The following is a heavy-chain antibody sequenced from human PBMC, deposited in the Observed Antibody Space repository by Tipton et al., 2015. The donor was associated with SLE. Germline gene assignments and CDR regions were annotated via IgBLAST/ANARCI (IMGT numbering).Heavy chain of an antibody. Sequence: GLVKPSETLSLTCAVYGGSFETYYWTWVRQPPGKGLEWIGDINHSGSNKYNSSLKSRVTISIDTPKNQFSLKLSSVTAADTAVYYGARFPRRDSSIYWGRGTLVTVSS. J-gene: IGHJ4*02. CDR1: GGSFETYY. V-gene: IGHV4-34*01. D-gene: IGHD3-22*01. CDR2: INHSGSN. CDR3: ARFPRRDSSIY.